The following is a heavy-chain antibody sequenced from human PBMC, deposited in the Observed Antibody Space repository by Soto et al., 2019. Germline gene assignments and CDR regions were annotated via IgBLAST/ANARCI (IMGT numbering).Heavy chain of an antibody. CDR3: AITSVADASFDY. CDR2: ISYDGGET. D-gene: IGHD5-12*01. Sequence: GGSLRLSCAGSGFIFSNNGMHWVRQAPGKGLEWVAFISYDGGETFYADSVKGRFTISRDNSKSTLFLHMNSLKKEDTAVYYCAITSVADASFDYWGQGTLVTV. J-gene: IGHJ4*02. CDR1: GFIFSNNG. V-gene: IGHV3-30*03.